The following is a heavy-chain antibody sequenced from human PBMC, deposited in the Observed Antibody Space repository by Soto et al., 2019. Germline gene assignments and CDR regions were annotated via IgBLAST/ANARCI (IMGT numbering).Heavy chain of an antibody. CDR1: GFTFSNNG. D-gene: IGHD2-15*01. Sequence: QVQLVESGGGVVQPGRSLRLSCVASGFTFSNNGIHWVRQAPGKGLEWVAVISSDGSKKYYADSVKGRFTISRDNSKNTLYLQMNSLRAEDTAGYYCAMALYGGSSRFDYWGQGTLVTVSS. J-gene: IGHJ4*02. CDR3: AMALYGGSSRFDY. CDR2: ISSDGSKK. V-gene: IGHV3-30*03.